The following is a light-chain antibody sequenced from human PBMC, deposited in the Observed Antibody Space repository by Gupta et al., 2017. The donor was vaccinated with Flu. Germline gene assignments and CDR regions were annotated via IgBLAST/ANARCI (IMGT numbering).Light chain of an antibody. V-gene: IGKV4-1*01. J-gene: IGKJ2*01. CDR1: QPSLYDSNNKNS. Sequence: LGDMSASNCVSSQPSLYDSNNKNSLAWYQQKPGHPPKLLIYWTTTRKSGVPDCFSGSGSGTIFTLTITSQQAEDVAVYYWQQHHSPPFTFGQGTKVEIK. CDR2: WTT. CDR3: QQHHSPPFT.